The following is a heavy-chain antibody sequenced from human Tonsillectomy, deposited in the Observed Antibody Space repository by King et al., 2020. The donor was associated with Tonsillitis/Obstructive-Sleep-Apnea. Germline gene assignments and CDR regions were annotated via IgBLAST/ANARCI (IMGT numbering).Heavy chain of an antibody. Sequence: ITLKESGPTLVKPTQTLTLTCTFSGFSLSTSGVGVGWIRQPPGKALEWLALIYWDDDKRYSPSLKSRLTITKDTSKNQVVLTMTNMDPVDTATYYCAHRQGGYSYGYLDYWGQGTLVTVSS. V-gene: IGHV2-5*02. J-gene: IGHJ4*02. CDR2: IYWDDDK. D-gene: IGHD5-18*01. CDR3: AHRQGGYSYGYLDY. CDR1: GFSLSTSGVG.